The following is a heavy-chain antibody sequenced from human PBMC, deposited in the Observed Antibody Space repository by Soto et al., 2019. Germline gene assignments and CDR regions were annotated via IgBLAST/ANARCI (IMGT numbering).Heavy chain of an antibody. D-gene: IGHD2-15*01. CDR1: GFTFSSYS. Sequence: SGGSLRLSCAASGFTFSSYSMSWVRQAPGKGLAWVASIKRDGSEKYYVDSVKGRFAISRDNAKNSLYLQKNSLTAEDTAIYYCAKCGASNTCIPTGFDPWGQGTLVTVSS. J-gene: IGHJ5*02. CDR2: IKRDGSEK. V-gene: IGHV3-7*03. CDR3: AKCGASNTCIPTGFDP.